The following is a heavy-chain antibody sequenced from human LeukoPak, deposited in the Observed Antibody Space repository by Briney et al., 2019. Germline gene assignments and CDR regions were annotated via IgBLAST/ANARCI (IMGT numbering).Heavy chain of an antibody. CDR2: IYYSGST. Sequence: SETLSLTCTVSGGSISSSSYYWGWIRQPPGKGLEWIGSIYYSGSTYYNPSLKSRVTISVDTSKNQFFLKLSSVTAADTAVYYCARHGVVAVAYFDYWGQGTLVTVSS. CDR3: ARHGVVAVAYFDY. D-gene: IGHD2-15*01. J-gene: IGHJ4*02. V-gene: IGHV4-39*01. CDR1: GGSISSSSYY.